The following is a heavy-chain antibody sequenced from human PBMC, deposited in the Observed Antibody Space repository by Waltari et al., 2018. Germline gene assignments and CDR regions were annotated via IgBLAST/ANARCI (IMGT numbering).Heavy chain of an antibody. D-gene: IGHD3-3*01. V-gene: IGHV3-66*01. CDR1: GLKFHINF. J-gene: IGHJ6*02. CDR2: IYSGGNT. Sequence: EEQLVESGGGLVQPGGSLRLSCAVSGLKFHINFMSWVRQAPGKGLEWVSVIYSGGNTYYADSVKGRVIISRDTSKNTLYLQMNSLRAEDTAIYYCARDHHVLRFSYGLDVWGQGTTVTVSS. CDR3: ARDHHVLRFSYGLDV.